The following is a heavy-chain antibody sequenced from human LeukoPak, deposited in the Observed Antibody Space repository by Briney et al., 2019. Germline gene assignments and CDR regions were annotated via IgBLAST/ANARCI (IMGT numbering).Heavy chain of an antibody. D-gene: IGHD3-9*01. CDR1: GGSINSNSHH. CDR2: IYYSGTP. CDR3: ARRGDILTDYAFDY. Sequence: AETLSLTCSVSGGSINSNSHHWAWIRQAPGKGLEWIGNIYYSGTPSYNPSLKSRVTITLDTSKNQYSLRLSSVTAADTAVYYCARRGDILTDYAFDYWGQGTLVTVSS. J-gene: IGHJ4*02. V-gene: IGHV4-39*01.